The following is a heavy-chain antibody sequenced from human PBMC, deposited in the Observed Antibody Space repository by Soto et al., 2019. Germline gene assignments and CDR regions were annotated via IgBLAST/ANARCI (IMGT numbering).Heavy chain of an antibody. CDR3: ARDDVLCEGRRCYGVPLYV. CDR2: IQSGGPT. CDR1: GFTVSSKY. Sequence: EVQLVESGGGLVQPGGSLRLSCAASGFTVSSKYMSWVRQAPGKGLEWVSLIQSGGPTYYADSAKGRFTISRDTSENTVHLQMDGLSAEDTSVYCAARDDVLCEGRRCYGVPLYVWGKGTTVTVSS. D-gene: IGHD2-15*01. V-gene: IGHV3-66*01. J-gene: IGHJ6*04.